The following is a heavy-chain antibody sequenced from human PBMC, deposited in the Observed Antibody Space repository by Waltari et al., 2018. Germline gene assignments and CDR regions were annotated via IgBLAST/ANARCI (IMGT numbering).Heavy chain of an antibody. D-gene: IGHD3-16*02. CDR1: GGSFSGYY. CDR2: NEHSGSM. CDR3: ARTPFTMITCGGVIAGGFDP. V-gene: IGHV4-34*01. Sequence: QVQLQQWGAGLLKPSETLSLTCAVSGGSFSGYYWSWIRQPPGKGREWIGANEHSGSMDNNQSHKSGVTISVDTSKSQFSLKLRSVTAADTAVYSCARTPFTMITCGGVIAGGFDPWGQGTLVTVSS. J-gene: IGHJ5*02.